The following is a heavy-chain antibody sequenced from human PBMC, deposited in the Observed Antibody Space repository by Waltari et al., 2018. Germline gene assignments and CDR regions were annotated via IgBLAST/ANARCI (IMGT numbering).Heavy chain of an antibody. CDR2: ISSSGSTI. J-gene: IGHJ4*02. D-gene: IGHD6-13*01. CDR3: ARGYSSSWYSPPIDY. CDR1: GFTFSSYA. V-gene: IGHV3-48*03. Sequence: EVQLVEPGGGLVQPGGSLRLACAASGFTFSSYAMNWVRQAPGKGLEWVSYISSSGSTIYYADSVKGRFTISRDNAKNSLYLQMNSLRAEDTAVYYCARGYSSSWYSPPIDYWGQGTLVTVSS.